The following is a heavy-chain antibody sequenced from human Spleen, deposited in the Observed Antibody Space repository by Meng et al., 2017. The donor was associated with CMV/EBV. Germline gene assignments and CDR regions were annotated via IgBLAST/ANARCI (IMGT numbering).Heavy chain of an antibody. CDR1: GFTFSSYW. CDR3: ARAGIPYSSSSLTGY. V-gene: IGHV3-74*01. J-gene: IGHJ4*02. Sequence: GESLKISCAASGFTFSSYWMHWVRQAPGKGLVWVSRINSDGSSTSYADSVKGRFTISRDNAKNTLYLQMNSLRAEDTAVYYCARAGIPYSSSSLTGYWGQGTLVTVSS. D-gene: IGHD6-6*01. CDR2: INSDGSST.